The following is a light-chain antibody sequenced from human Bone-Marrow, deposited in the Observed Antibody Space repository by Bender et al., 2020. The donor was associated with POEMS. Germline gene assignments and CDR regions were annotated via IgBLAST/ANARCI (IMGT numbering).Light chain of an antibody. J-gene: IGLJ3*02. CDR1: GNDIGGYTY. CDR2: DIS. Sequence: QSALTQPPSASGSPGQIVTISCTGTGNDIGGYTYVSWYQHYPGKAPKLMIYDISKRPSGVPDRFSGSKSGTSASLAISGLQSEDEADYYCAAWEDSLNGWVFGGGTKLTVL. CDR3: AAWEDSLNGWV. V-gene: IGLV2-8*01.